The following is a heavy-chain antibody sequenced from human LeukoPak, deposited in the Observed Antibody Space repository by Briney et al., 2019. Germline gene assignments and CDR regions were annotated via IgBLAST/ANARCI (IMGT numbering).Heavy chain of an antibody. Sequence: PGGPLRLSCAASGFTFSSHAMSWVRQAPGKGLEWVSAISGSGGSTYYADSVKGRFNISRDNSKNTLYLQMNSLRAEDTAVYYCAKDTIAAAGTRWFDPWGQGTLVTVSS. V-gene: IGHV3-23*01. J-gene: IGHJ5*02. CDR1: GFTFSSHA. CDR3: AKDTIAAAGTRWFDP. D-gene: IGHD6-13*01. CDR2: ISGSGGST.